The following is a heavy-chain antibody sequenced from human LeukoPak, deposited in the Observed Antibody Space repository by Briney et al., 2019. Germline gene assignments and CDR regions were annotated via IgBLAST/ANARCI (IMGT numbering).Heavy chain of an antibody. CDR3: ARGIVGATTGD. CDR2: IYYSGST. CDR1: GGSISSYY. V-gene: IGHV4-59*01. Sequence: SETLSLTCTVSGGSISSYYWSWIRQPPGKGLEWIGYIYYSGSTNYNPSLKSRVTISVDTSKNQFSLKLSSVTAADTAVYYCARGIVGATTGDWGQGTLVTVSS. J-gene: IGHJ4*02. D-gene: IGHD1-26*01.